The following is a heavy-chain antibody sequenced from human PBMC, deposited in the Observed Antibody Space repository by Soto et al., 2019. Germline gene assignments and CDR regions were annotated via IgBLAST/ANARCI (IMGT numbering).Heavy chain of an antibody. CDR1: GVTFRTYG. CDR3: AKSDKGVFGVVMSPALDPFDV. Sequence: QVHLVESGGGVVQPGRSLRLSCVVSGVTFRTYGIHWVRQAPGKGLEWVAVISYHGETKFYADSVKGRFTISKDTSKNTVFLQMNSLATEDTALYFCAKSDKGVFGVVMSPALDPFDVWGQGTLVAVSS. CDR2: ISYHGETK. V-gene: IGHV3-30*18. J-gene: IGHJ3*01. D-gene: IGHD3-3*01.